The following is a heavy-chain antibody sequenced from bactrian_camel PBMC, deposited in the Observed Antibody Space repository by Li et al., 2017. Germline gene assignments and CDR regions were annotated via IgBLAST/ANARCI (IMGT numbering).Heavy chain of an antibody. V-gene: IGHV3S10*01. CDR2: IDNDGTT. J-gene: IGHJ4*01. CDR3: ATHRTCWDAPPTAYSY. D-gene: IGHD1*01. Sequence: DVQLVESGGGIVQEGGSLRLLCTASGYTWSNYCMAWFRQPPGKERELVAFIDNDGTTNYADSVKGRFTISQDNGGVTVSLQMNNLKPEDTAMYFCATHRTCWDAPPTAYSYWGQGTQVTVS. CDR1: GYTWSNYC.